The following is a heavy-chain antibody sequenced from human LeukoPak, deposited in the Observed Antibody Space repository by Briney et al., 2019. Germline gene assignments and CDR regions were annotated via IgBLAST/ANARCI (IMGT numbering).Heavy chain of an antibody. Sequence: ASVKVSCKTSGYTFSDYYIHWIRQAPGQGLEWVGWINPNSGDTDYAQKFQGRVTVTRDTSISTAYMELGRLRSDDTAVYYCARALGYCSGGSCYRGRNWFDPWGQGTLVTVSS. CDR2: INPNSGDT. V-gene: IGHV1-2*02. D-gene: IGHD2-15*01. CDR3: ARALGYCSGGSCYRGRNWFDP. J-gene: IGHJ5*02. CDR1: GYTFSDYY.